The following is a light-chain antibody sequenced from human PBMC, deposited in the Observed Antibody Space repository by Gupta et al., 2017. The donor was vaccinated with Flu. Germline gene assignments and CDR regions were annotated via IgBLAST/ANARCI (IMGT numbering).Light chain of an antibody. V-gene: IGLV2-14*01. J-gene: IGLJ2*01. CDR1: SSDVGGYNY. Sequence: QYALTQPASASGSPGQSITISCTGTSSDVGGYNYVSWYQQHPGKAPKLMIYEVSNRPSGVSNRFSGSKSGNTASLTISGLQAEDEADYYCSSYTSSSTLVFGGGTKLTVL. CDR2: EVS. CDR3: SSYTSSSTLV.